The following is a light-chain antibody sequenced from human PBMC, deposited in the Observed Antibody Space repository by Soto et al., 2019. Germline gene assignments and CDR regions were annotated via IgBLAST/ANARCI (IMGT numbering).Light chain of an antibody. CDR3: QQYNRT. V-gene: IGKV1-5*03. CDR1: QSISSW. CDR2: KAS. J-gene: IGKJ1*01. Sequence: DIQMTQSPSTLSASVGDRVTITCRASQSISSWLAWYQQKPGKAPKLLIYKASSLESGVPSRFSGSGSGTEFTLTISSLQDDDFATYYCQQYNRTFGQGTKVEIK.